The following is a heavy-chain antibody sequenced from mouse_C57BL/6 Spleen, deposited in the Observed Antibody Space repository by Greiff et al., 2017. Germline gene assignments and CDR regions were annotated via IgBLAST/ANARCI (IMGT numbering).Heavy chain of an antibody. Sequence: VQLQQSGPELVKPGASVKISCKASGYAFSSSWMNWVKQRPGKGLEWIGRIYPGDGDTNYNGKFKGKATLTADKSSSTAYMQLSSLTSEDSAVYFCARVGGNYALDDWGKGTSVTVSS. CDR2: IYPGDGDT. V-gene: IGHV1-82*01. CDR1: GYAFSSSW. J-gene: IGHJ4*01. CDR3: ARVGGNYALDD.